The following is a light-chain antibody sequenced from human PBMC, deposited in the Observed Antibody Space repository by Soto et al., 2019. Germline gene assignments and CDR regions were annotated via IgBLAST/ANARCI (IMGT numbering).Light chain of an antibody. Sequence: QSALAQPASVSGSPGQSISISCTGTGNDVGGYTFVSWYQQHPDKVPKLVIFDVNRRPSGVSDRFSGSESVNAASLTISGLQAEYEADYYCRSYTATTTSVFLTGTMVSV. CDR2: DVN. V-gene: IGLV2-14*03. J-gene: IGLJ1*01. CDR1: GNDVGGYTF. CDR3: RSYTATTTSV.